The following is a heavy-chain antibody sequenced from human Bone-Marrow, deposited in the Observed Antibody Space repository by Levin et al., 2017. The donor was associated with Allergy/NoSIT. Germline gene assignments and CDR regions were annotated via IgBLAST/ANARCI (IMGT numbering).Heavy chain of an antibody. V-gene: IGHV1-2*02. D-gene: IGHD4-23*01. CDR3: ARDRTTVVNDY. J-gene: IGHJ4*02. CDR2: INPNTTTT. CDR1: GYTFTGYY. Sequence: GESLKISCKAFGYTFTGYYMHWVRQAPGQGLEWMGWINPNTTTTNYAQKFQGRVTMTRDTSISTAYMELSRLRSDDTAVYYCARDRTTVVNDYWGQGTLVTVSS.